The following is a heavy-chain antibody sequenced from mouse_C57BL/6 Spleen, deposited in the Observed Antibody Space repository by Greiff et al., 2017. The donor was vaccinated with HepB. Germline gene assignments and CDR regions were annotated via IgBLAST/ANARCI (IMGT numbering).Heavy chain of an antibody. CDR2: ISYSGST. V-gene: IGHV3-2*02. Sequence: ESGPGLVKPSQSLSLTCTVTGYSITSGYGWNWIRQFPGNKLEWMGYISYSGSTNYNQSLKSRISISRDTSKNQFFLQLNSVTTEDTATYYCARTARIKYWGQGTTLTVSS. CDR3: ARTARIKY. J-gene: IGHJ2*01. CDR1: GYSITSGYG. D-gene: IGHD1-2*01.